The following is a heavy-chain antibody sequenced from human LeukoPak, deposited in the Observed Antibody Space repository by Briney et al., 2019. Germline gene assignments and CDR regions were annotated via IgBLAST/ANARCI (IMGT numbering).Heavy chain of an antibody. J-gene: IGHJ4*02. V-gene: IGHV3-11*01. CDR3: ARDLGSYYYDSSGAPDY. Sequence: GGSLRLSCAASGFTVSTNYMSWVRQAPGKGLEWVSYISSSGSTIYYADSVKGRFTISRDNAKNSLYLQMNSLRAEDTAVYYCARDLGSYYYDSSGAPDYWGQGTLVTVSS. CDR2: ISSSGSTI. D-gene: IGHD3-22*01. CDR1: GFTVSTNY.